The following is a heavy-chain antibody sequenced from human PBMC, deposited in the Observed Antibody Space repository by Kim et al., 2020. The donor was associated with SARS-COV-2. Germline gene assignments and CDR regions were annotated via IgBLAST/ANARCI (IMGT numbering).Heavy chain of an antibody. Sequence: SETLSLTCAVYGGSFSGYYWSWIRQPPGKGLEWIGEINHSGSTNYNPSLKSRVTISVDTSKNQFSLKLSSVTAADTAVYYCARGSSHYDYVWGSYRLSGYYGMDVWGQGTTVTVSS. J-gene: IGHJ6*02. D-gene: IGHD3-16*02. CDR1: GGSFSGYY. V-gene: IGHV4-34*01. CDR3: ARGSSHYDYVWGSYRLSGYYGMDV. CDR2: INHSGST.